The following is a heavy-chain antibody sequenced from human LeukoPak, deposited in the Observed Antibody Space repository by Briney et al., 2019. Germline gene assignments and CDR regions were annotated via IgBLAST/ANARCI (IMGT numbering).Heavy chain of an antibody. Sequence: GGSLGLSCAASGFTFSNAWMSWVRQAPGKGLEWVGRIKSKTDGGTTDYAAPVKGRFTISRDDSKNTLYLQMNSLKTEDTAVYYCTTGASSGWYFDYWGQGTLVTVSS. D-gene: IGHD6-19*01. CDR3: TTGASSGWYFDY. CDR2: IKSKTDGGTT. V-gene: IGHV3-15*01. J-gene: IGHJ4*02. CDR1: GFTFSNAW.